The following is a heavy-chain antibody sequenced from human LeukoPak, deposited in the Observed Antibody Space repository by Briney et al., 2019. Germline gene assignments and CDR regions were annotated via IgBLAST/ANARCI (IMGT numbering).Heavy chain of an antibody. V-gene: IGHV4-59*01. J-gene: IGHJ4*02. CDR1: GGSISSYY. CDR3: ARLYGGYVFDY. D-gene: IGHD4-17*01. CDR2: IYYSGST. Sequence: PSETLSLTCTVSGGSISSYYWSWIRQPPGKGLEWIGYIYYSGSTNYNPSLKSRVTISVDTSKNQFSLKLSSVTAADTAVYYCARLYGGYVFDYWGQGTLVTVSS.